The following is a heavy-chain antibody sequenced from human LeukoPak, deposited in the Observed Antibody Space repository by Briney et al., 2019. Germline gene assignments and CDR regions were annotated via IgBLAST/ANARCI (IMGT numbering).Heavy chain of an antibody. Sequence: ASVKVSCKASGYTFTEYHMHWVRQASGQGLEWMGWINPNSGGTNYAQKFQGRVTMTRDTSISTAYMELSRLRSDDTAVYYCARGRELWFGEFYFDYWGQGTLVTVSS. CDR3: ARGRELWFGEFYFDY. V-gene: IGHV1-2*02. CDR1: GYTFTEYH. D-gene: IGHD3-10*01. J-gene: IGHJ4*02. CDR2: INPNSGGT.